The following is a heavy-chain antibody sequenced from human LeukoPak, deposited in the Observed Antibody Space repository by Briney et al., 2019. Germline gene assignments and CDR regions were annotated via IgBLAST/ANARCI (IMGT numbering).Heavy chain of an antibody. Sequence: GGSLRLSCAASGFTFSDYYMSWIRQAPGKGLEWLSYINPTSGYTPYADSVRGRFTISRDDAKNSLYLQMNSLRAEDTAVYYCARDGSAFGGIIASYFDYWSQGTLVTVSS. J-gene: IGHJ4*02. CDR1: GFTFSDYY. CDR3: ARDGSAFGGIIASYFDY. CDR2: INPTSGYT. D-gene: IGHD3-16*02. V-gene: IGHV3-11*06.